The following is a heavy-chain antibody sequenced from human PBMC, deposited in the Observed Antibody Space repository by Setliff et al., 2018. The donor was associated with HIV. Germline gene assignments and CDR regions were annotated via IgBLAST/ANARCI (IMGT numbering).Heavy chain of an antibody. CDR1: GFTFSNYA. CDR3: AKVPSQKYNFGPNDY. Sequence: GGSLRLSCAASGFTFSNYAMSWVRQAPGEGLEWVSAILSTGERTFYADSVKGRFTISRDNSKNTLYLQMNNLRAEDTAMYYCAKVPSQKYNFGPNDYWGQGTLVTVSS. D-gene: IGHD5-18*01. CDR2: ILSTGERT. J-gene: IGHJ4*02. V-gene: IGHV3-23*01.